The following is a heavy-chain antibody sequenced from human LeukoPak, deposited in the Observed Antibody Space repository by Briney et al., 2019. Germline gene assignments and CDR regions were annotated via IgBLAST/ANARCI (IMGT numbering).Heavy chain of an antibody. CDR3: ATPPGGNPAY. J-gene: IGHJ4*02. CDR1: GLTFSSHW. CDR2: ITNDASST. D-gene: IGHD1-14*01. V-gene: IGHV3-74*01. Sequence: PGGSLRLSCAASGLTFSSHWMHWVRQAPGKGLVWVSRITNDASSTTYADSVKGRFTISRDNAKNMLYLQVNSLRDEDTAVYYCATPPGGNPAYWGQGTLVTVSS.